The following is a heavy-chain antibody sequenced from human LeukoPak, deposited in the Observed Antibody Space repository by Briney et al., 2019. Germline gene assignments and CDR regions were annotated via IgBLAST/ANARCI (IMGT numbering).Heavy chain of an antibody. D-gene: IGHD6-19*01. J-gene: IGHJ4*02. CDR1: RVSIFTYY. CDR3: ARGGDSSGWLFDY. V-gene: IGHV4-59*01. CDR2: IYNSGST. Sequence: PSETLSLTCTVSRVSIFTYYWSWIRQPPGKGLEWIGYIYNSGSTNYNPSLKSRVTISVDTSKNQFSLKLNSVTTADTAVYYCARGGDSSGWLFDYRGQGILVTVSS.